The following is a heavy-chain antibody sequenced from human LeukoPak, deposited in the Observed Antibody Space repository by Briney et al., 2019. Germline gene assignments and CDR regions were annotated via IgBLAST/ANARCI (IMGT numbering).Heavy chain of an antibody. V-gene: IGHV1-69*13. J-gene: IGHJ6*03. CDR3: ATRGRTYYYYYMDV. CDR2: IIPIFGTA. D-gene: IGHD1-7*01. Sequence: ASVKVSCKASGGTFSSYAISWVRQAPGQGLEWMGGIIPIFGTANYAQKFQGRVTITPDESTSTAYLELSSLRSEDTAVYYCATRGRTYYYYYMDVWGKGTTVTVSS. CDR1: GGTFSSYA.